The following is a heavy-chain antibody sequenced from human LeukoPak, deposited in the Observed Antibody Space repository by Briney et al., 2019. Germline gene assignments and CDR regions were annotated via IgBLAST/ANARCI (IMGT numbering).Heavy chain of an antibody. Sequence: GSLRLSCAASAFTFSSYWMDWVRQAPGKGLVWVSRINSGGSGTTYADSVKGRFTISRDNAKNTLYLQMNSLRVEDTAVYYCARDPLGAAAGTNWFDTWGQGTLVTVSS. CDR2: INSGGSGT. J-gene: IGHJ5*02. D-gene: IGHD6-13*01. CDR1: AFTFSSYW. V-gene: IGHV3-74*01. CDR3: ARDPLGAAAGTNWFDT.